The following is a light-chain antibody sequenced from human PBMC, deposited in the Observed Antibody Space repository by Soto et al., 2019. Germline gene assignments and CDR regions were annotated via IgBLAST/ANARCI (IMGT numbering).Light chain of an antibody. CDR1: QDIRGA. J-gene: IGKJ5*01. V-gene: IGKV1-13*02. CDR3: QQFNSYPIT. Sequence: AIQVTQSPSSLSASVGDRVTFTCRASQDIRGALAWYEQKPGKAPKLLIYDVSTLESGVPSRFSGSGSGTEFTLTISSLQPEDFRTYYCQQFNSYPITFGHGTRLEIK. CDR2: DVS.